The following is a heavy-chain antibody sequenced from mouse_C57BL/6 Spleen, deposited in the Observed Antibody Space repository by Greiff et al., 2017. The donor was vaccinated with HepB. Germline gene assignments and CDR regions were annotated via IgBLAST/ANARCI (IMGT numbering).Heavy chain of an antibody. Sequence: DVKLVESEGGLVQPGSSMKLSCTASGFTFSDYYMAWVRQVPEKGLEWVANINYDGSSTYYLDSLKSRFIISRDNAKNILYLQMSSLKSEDTATYYCARGEIYDGYFDVWGTGTTVTVSS. V-gene: IGHV5-16*01. J-gene: IGHJ1*03. CDR2: INYDGSST. CDR3: ARGEIYDGYFDV. CDR1: GFTFSDYY. D-gene: IGHD2-3*01.